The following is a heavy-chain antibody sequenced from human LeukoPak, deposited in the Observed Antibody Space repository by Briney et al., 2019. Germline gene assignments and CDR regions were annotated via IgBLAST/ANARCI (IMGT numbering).Heavy chain of an antibody. CDR3: ARGTALEQWLVPYFDY. CDR2: IYHSGST. J-gene: IGHJ4*02. D-gene: IGHD6-19*01. CDR1: GGSISGGGYS. V-gene: IGHV4-30-2*01. Sequence: SSETLSLTCAVSGGSISGGGYSWSWIRQPPGKGLEWIGYIYHSGSTYYNPSLKSRVTISVDRSKNQFSLKLSSVTAADTAVYYCARGTALEQWLVPYFDYWGQGTLVTVSS.